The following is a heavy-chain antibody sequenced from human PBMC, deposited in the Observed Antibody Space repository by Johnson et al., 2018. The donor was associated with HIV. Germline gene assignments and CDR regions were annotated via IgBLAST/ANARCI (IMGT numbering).Heavy chain of an antibody. CDR3: AKDAAAAALRAFDN. CDR1: GFTFSSYG. D-gene: IGHD6-13*01. J-gene: IGHJ3*02. CDR2: IRYDGSNK. Sequence: QMLLVESGGGVVQPGGSLRLSCAASGFTFSSYGMHWVRQAPGKGLEWVAFIRYDGSNKHYADSVKGRFTISRDNSKNTLFLQMNSLRAEAPAVYYCAKDAAAAALRAFDNWGQGTMVTVSS. V-gene: IGHV3-30*02.